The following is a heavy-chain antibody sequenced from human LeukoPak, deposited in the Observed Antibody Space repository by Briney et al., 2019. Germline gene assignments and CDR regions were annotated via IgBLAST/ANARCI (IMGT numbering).Heavy chain of an antibody. CDR3: AKDIKEVPNSYGSGSYYLYGMDV. D-gene: IGHD3-10*01. CDR2: ISWSSGSI. Sequence: GGSLRLSCAASGFTFDDYAMHWVRQAPGKGLEWVSGISWSSGSIGYADSVKGRFTISRDNAKNSLYLQMNSLRAEDTALYYCAKDIKEVPNSYGSGSYYLYGMDVWGQGTTVTVSS. CDR1: GFTFDDYA. J-gene: IGHJ6*02. V-gene: IGHV3-9*01.